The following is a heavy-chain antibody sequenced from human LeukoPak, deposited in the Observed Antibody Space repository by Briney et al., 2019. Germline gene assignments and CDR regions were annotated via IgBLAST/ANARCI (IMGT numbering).Heavy chain of an antibody. CDR2: ISGSGGST. CDR1: GFTFSSYG. Sequence: GGSLRLSCAASGFTFSSYGMSWVRQAPGKGLEWVSAISGSGGSTYYADSVKGRFTISRDNAKNSLYLQMNSLRAEDTAVYYCARVRSSWYLYFDYWGQGTLVTVSS. CDR3: ARVRSSWYLYFDY. V-gene: IGHV3-23*01. D-gene: IGHD6-13*01. J-gene: IGHJ4*02.